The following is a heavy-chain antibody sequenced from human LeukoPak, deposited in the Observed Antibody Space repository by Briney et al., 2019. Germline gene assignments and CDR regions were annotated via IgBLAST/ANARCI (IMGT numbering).Heavy chain of an antibody. V-gene: IGHV3-33*01. CDR3: ARGREYSSSSAFDY. J-gene: IGHJ4*02. Sequence: PGRCLRLSCAASGFTFSSYGMHWVRQAPGKGLEWVAVIWYDGSNKYYADSVKGRFTISRDNSKNTLYLQMNSLRAEDTAVYYCARGREYSSSSAFDYWGQGTLVTVSS. CDR2: IWYDGSNK. D-gene: IGHD6-6*01. CDR1: GFTFSSYG.